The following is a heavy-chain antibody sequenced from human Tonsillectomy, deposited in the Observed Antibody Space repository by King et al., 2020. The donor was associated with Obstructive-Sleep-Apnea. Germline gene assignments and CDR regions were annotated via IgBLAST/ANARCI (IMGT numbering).Heavy chain of an antibody. D-gene: IGHD3-10*01. Sequence: TLKESGPTLVKPTQTLTLTCSFSGFSLTTGGVGVGWIRQPPGKALEWLALIYWNDDKRYSPSLKTRLTITKDTSKNQVVLTMTNMDPVDTATYHCANLFIPLDYDGSGVSDAFDVWGQGTVVTVSS. V-gene: IGHV2-5*01. CDR1: GFSLTTGGVG. J-gene: IGHJ3*01. CDR3: ANLFIPLDYDGSGVSDAFDV. CDR2: IYWNDDK.